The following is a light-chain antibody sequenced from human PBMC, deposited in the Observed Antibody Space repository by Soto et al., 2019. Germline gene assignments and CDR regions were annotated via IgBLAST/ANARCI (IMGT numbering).Light chain of an antibody. V-gene: IGKV3-20*01. Sequence: VLTQTTGTLSFSPGERATLSCRASQSLYSNSLAWYQLKPGQAPRLLIYGASNRATGIPDRFSGSGSGTDFTLTISRLEPEDFGVFYCQQYSTSPPITFGQGTRLEIK. CDR3: QQYSTSPPIT. CDR1: QSLYSNS. CDR2: GAS. J-gene: IGKJ5*01.